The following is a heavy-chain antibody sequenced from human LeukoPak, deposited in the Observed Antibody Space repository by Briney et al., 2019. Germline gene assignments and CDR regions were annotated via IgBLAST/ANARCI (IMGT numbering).Heavy chain of an antibody. V-gene: IGHV1-69*13. J-gene: IGHJ4*02. CDR1: GGTFSSYA. Sequence: SVKVSCKASGGTFSSYAISWVRQAPGQGVEWMGGSIPFFGTANYAQTFQGRVTIAADESTSTSYMELSSLRSEDTTVYYCARGSVGADIAFDYWGQGTLVTVSS. D-gene: IGHD1-26*01. CDR3: ARGSVGADIAFDY. CDR2: SIPFFGTA.